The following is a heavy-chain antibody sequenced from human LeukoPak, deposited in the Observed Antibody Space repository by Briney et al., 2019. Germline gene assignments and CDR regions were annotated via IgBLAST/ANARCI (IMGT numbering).Heavy chain of an antibody. V-gene: IGHV4-61*02. CDR3: ATLTGGDDAFDI. CDR1: SGSISSSNYY. Sequence: PSETLSLTCTVSSGSISSSNYYWSWIRQPAGKGLEWIGRISTIGSTNYNPSLKSRVTISVLTSKNRFSLKLSSVTAADTAVYYCATLTGGDDAFDIWGQGTMVTVSS. CDR2: ISTIGST. J-gene: IGHJ3*02. D-gene: IGHD4-23*01.